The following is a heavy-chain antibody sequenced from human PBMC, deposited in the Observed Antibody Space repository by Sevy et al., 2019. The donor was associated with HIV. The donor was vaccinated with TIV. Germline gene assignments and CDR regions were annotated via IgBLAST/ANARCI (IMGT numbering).Heavy chain of an antibody. CDR1: GFTFSGSA. V-gene: IGHV3-73*01. D-gene: IGHD1-26*01. J-gene: IGHJ6*02. CDR2: IRSKANSYAT. Sequence: QQLGSLRLSCAASGFTFSGSAMHWVRQASGKGLEWVGRIRSKANSYATAYAASVKGRFTISRDDSKNTAYLQMNSLKTEDTAVYYCTRHQSPFGSRPYYYYGMDVWGQGTTVTVSS. CDR3: TRHQSPFGSRPYYYYGMDV.